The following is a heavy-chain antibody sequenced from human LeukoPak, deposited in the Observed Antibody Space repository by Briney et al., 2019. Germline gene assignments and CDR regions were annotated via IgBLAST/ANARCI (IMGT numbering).Heavy chain of an antibody. D-gene: IGHD3-22*01. V-gene: IGHV4-59*01. J-gene: IGHJ4*02. CDR2: IYYSAST. Sequence: SETLSLTCTVSGGSISFYYWTWIRQPPGKGLEWIGNIYYSASTNYNPSLKSRVTISVDTSKNQFSLKLNSVTAADTAVYYCARSSSGYDFWGQGVLVTVSS. CDR3: ARSSSGYDF. CDR1: GGSISFYY.